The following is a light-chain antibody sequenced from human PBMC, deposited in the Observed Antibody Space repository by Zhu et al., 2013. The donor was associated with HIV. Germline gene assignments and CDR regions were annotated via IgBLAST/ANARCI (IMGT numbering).Light chain of an antibody. J-gene: IGLJ1*01. CDR1: SSDVGSYKL. Sequence: QSALTQPASVSGSPGQSITISCTGTSSDVGSYKLVSWYQQHPGKAPKLMIYEGTKRPSGVSNRFSGSKSGNTASLTISGLQAEDEADYYCCSYAGSSTYVFETGTKVTVL. V-gene: IGLV2-23*01. CDR3: CSYAGSSTYV. CDR2: EGT.